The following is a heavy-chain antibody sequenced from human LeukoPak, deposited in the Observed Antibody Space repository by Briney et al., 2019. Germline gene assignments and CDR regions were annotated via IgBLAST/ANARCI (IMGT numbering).Heavy chain of an antibody. Sequence: ASVKVSCKASGGTFSSYAISWVRQAPGQGLEWMGGIIPIFGTANYAQKFQGRVTITTDESTSTAYMELSSLGSEDTAVYYCAREVGGYSGYVDYWGQGTLVTVSS. CDR1: GGTFSSYA. J-gene: IGHJ4*02. CDR3: AREVGGYSGYVDY. V-gene: IGHV1-69*05. D-gene: IGHD5-12*01. CDR2: IIPIFGTA.